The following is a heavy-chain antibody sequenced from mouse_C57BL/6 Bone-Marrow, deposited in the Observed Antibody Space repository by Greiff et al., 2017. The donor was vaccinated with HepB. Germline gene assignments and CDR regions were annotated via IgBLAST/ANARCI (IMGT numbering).Heavy chain of an antibody. CDR1: GYSFTDYN. V-gene: IGHV1-39*01. J-gene: IGHJ2*01. D-gene: IGHD2-2*01. CDR2: INPNYGTT. Sequence: VQLQQSGPELVKPGASVKISCKASGYSFTDYNMNWVKQSNGKSLEWIGVINPNYGTTSYNQKFKVKATLTVDQSSSAAYMQHNSRTSEDSAVYYCARGEDYGYDGFDYWGQGTTLTVSS. CDR3: ARGEDYGYDGFDY.